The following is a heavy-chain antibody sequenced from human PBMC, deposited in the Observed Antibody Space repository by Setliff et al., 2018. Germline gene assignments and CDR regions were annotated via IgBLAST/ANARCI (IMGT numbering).Heavy chain of an antibody. Sequence: SETLSLTCAVSGYSISSGYYWGWIRQPPGKGLEWIGSIYHSGSTYDNPSIKSRVTISVDTSKNQFSLKLSSVTAADTAVYYCARRNGEKLDPWGQGTLVTVSS. J-gene: IGHJ5*02. V-gene: IGHV4-38-2*01. CDR1: GYSISSGYY. CDR2: IYHSGST. CDR3: ARRNGEKLDP.